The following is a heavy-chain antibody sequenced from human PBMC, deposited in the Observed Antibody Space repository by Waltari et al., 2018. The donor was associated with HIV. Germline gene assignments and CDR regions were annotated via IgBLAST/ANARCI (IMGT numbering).Heavy chain of an antibody. Sequence: QVQLQQWGAGLLKPSETLSLTCAGYGGSFSGYYWRWIRQPPGKGLEWIGEINHSGSTNYKPSLKSRVTISVDTSKNQFSLKLSSVTAADTAVYYCARGRSPYSSGWYASEYWGQGTLVTVSS. V-gene: IGHV4-34*01. CDR3: ARGRSPYSSGWYASEY. D-gene: IGHD6-19*01. CDR2: INHSGST. J-gene: IGHJ4*02. CDR1: GGSFSGYY.